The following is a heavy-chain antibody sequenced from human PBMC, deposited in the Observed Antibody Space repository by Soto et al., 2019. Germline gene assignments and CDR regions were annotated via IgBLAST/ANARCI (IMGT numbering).Heavy chain of an antibody. CDR2: IKQDGSEK. CDR1: GLTFTTYW. CDR3: AKAGIAEAGDQYGMDV. D-gene: IGHD6-13*01. V-gene: IGHV3-7*03. Sequence: PGGSLSLSCVASGLTFTTYWMTWVRQAPGEGLEWVANIKQDGSEKYYVYSVKGRFTISRDAAENSLYLQMSSLRAEDTALYYCAKAGIAEAGDQYGMDVWGQGTTVTVSS. J-gene: IGHJ6*02.